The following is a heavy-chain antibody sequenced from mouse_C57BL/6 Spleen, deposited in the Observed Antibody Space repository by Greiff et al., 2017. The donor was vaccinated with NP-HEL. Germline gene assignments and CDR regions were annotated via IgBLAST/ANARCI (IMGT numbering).Heavy chain of an antibody. J-gene: IGHJ3*01. Sequence: VQLQQSGAELVKPGASVKISCKASGYAFSSYWMNWVKQRPGKGLEWIGQIYPGDGDTNYNGKFKGKATLTADKSSSTAYMQLSSLTSEDSAVYFCARGRLDGNYVSWFAYWGQGTLVTGSA. CDR1: GYAFSSYW. CDR3: ARGRLDGNYVSWFAY. V-gene: IGHV1-80*01. D-gene: IGHD2-1*01. CDR2: IYPGDGDT.